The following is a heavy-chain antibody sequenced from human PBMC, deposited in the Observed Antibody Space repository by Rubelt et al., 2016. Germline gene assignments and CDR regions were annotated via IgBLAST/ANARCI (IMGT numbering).Heavy chain of an antibody. CDR2: INPSGGST. CDR1: GYTFTSYY. Sequence: QVQLVQSGAEVKKPGASVKVSCKASGYTFTSYYMHWVRQAPGQGLEWRGIINPSGGSTSYAQKFQGRVPMTRDTSTSTVYMELSSLRSEDTAVYYCARSPRYDFEDNWFDPWGQGTLVTVSS. CDR3: ARSPRYDFEDNWFDP. J-gene: IGHJ5*02. V-gene: IGHV1-46*01. D-gene: IGHD3-3*01.